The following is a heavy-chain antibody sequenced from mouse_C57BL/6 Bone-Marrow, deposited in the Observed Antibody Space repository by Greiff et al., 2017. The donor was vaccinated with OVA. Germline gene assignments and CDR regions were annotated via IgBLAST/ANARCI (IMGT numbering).Heavy chain of an antibody. D-gene: IGHD2-2*01. CDR3: ARVGYDSRFAY. J-gene: IGHJ3*01. CDR1: GYSITSGYY. Sequence: EVKLMESGPGLVKPSQSLSLTCSVTGYSITSGYYWNWIRQFPGNKLEWMGYISYDGSNNYNPSLKNRISITRDTSKNQFFLKLNAVTTEDTATYYCARVGYDSRFAYWGQGTLVTVSA. CDR2: ISYDGSN. V-gene: IGHV3-6*01.